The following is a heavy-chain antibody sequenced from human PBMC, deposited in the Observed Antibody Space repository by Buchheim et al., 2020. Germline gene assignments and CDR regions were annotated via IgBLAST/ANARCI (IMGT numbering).Heavy chain of an antibody. V-gene: IGHV3-7*01. D-gene: IGHD1-26*01. CDR3: AREWVDVRDYCYYYGMDV. CDR2: IKQDGSEK. J-gene: IGHJ6*02. CDR1: GFTFSSYW. Sequence: EVQLVESGGGLVQPGGSLRLSCAASGFTFSSYWMSWVRQAPGKGLEWVANIKQDGSEKYYVDSVKGRVTISRDNAKTSLYLQMNSLRAEDTAVYYCAREWVDVRDYCYYYGMDVWGQGTT.